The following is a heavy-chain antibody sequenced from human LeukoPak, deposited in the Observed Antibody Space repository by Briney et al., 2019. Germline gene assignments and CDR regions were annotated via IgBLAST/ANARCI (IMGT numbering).Heavy chain of an antibody. CDR1: GGTFRSYA. Sequence: ASVKVSCKACGGTFRSYAISWVRQAPGQGLEWMGGILPIFGTANYAQKFQGRVTITADESTSTAYMELSSLRSEDTAVYYCARAVITMVRGVIVNWFDPWGQGTLVTVSS. CDR3: ARAVITMVRGVIVNWFDP. CDR2: ILPIFGTA. J-gene: IGHJ5*02. D-gene: IGHD3-10*01. V-gene: IGHV1-69*13.